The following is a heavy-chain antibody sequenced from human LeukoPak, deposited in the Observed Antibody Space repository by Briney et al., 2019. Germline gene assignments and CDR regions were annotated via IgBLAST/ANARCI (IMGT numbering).Heavy chain of an antibody. V-gene: IGHV4-59*01. J-gene: IGHJ6*03. CDR3: ARSITMVRGVIRSYYYMDV. CDR2: IYYSGST. D-gene: IGHD3-10*01. CDR1: GGSISSYY. Sequence: SETLSLTCTVSGGSISSYYWSWIQQPPGKGLEWIGYIYYSGSTSYNPSLKSRVTISVDTSKNQFSLKLSSVTAADTAVYCCARSITMVRGVIRSYYYMDVWGKGTTVTVSS.